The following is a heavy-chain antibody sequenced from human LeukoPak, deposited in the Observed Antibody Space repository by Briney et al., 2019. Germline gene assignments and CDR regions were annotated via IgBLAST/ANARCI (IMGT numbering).Heavy chain of an antibody. CDR2: INHSGST. CDR1: GGSFSGYY. Sequence: SETLSLTCAAYGGSFSGYYWSWIRQPPGKGLEWIGEINHSGSTNYNPSLKSRVTISVDTSKNQFSLKLSSVTAADTAVYYCARAWDLYGDYGIDYWGQGTLVTVSS. V-gene: IGHV4-34*01. D-gene: IGHD4-17*01. CDR3: ARAWDLYGDYGIDY. J-gene: IGHJ4*02.